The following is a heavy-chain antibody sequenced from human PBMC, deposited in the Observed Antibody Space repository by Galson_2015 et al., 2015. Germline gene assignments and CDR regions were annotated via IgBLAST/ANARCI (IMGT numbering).Heavy chain of an antibody. CDR1: GGTFSSYA. CDR2: IIPIFGTA. J-gene: IGHJ6*02. CDR3: ARDLRGYSYGSQLDV. Sequence: SVKVSCKASGGTFSSYAISWVRQAPGQGLEWMGGIIPIFGTANYAQKFQGRVTITADESTSTAYMELSSLRSEDTAVYYCARDLRGYSYGSQLDVWGQGTTVTVSS. V-gene: IGHV1-69*13. D-gene: IGHD5-18*01.